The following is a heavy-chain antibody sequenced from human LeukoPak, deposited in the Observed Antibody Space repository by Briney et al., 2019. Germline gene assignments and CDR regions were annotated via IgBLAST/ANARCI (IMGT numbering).Heavy chain of an antibody. J-gene: IGHJ5*02. CDR3: AAGYSSRWGFDP. V-gene: IGHV3-7*03. CDR2: IKQGGSEK. D-gene: IGHD6-13*01. Sequence: PGGSLRLSCVASGFTFSSYWMTWVRQAPGKGLEWVANIKQGGSEKYYVDSVKGRFTISRDNAKNSLYLQMNSLRAGDTAVYYCAAGYSSRWGFDPWGQGTLVTVSS. CDR1: GFTFSSYW.